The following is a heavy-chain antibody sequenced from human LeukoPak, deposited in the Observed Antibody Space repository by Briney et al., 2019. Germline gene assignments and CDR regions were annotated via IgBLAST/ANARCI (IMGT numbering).Heavy chain of an antibody. Sequence: GGSLRLSCAASGFTVSSNYMSWVRQAPGKGLEWVSVIYSGGGTYYADSVKGRFTISRDNSKNTLYLQMNSLRAEDTAVYYCATTSSGSYYNGVAYFDYWGQGTLVTVSS. D-gene: IGHD3-10*01. CDR1: GFTVSSNY. V-gene: IGHV3-53*05. CDR3: ATTSSGSYYNGVAYFDY. J-gene: IGHJ4*02. CDR2: IYSGGGT.